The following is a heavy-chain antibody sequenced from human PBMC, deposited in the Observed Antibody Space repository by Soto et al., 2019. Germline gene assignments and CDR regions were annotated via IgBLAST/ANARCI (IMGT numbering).Heavy chain of an antibody. CDR1: GYTFISHS. CDR2: ISAYNGNT. CDR3: ARGAFCGGAPGCREMDV. V-gene: IGHV1-18*01. J-gene: IGHJ6*02. D-gene: IGHD2-21*01. Sequence: QLVQSGGEVKKPGASVKVSCKSSGYTFISHSITWVRQAPGQGLEWMGRISAYNGNTNYAQKLQGRVTMTTDTSTSNAYMEMRCLRSDDTAVYYCARGAFCGGAPGCREMDVWGQGTTVTVSS.